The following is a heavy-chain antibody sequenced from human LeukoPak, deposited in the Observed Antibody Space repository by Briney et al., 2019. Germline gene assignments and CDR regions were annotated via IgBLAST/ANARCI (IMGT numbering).Heavy chain of an antibody. D-gene: IGHD6-13*01. CDR3: ARGKPGFGYSSSLDAFDI. Sequence: ASVKVSCKASGGTFSSYAISWVRQAPGQGLEWMGGIIPIFGTANYAQKFQGRVTITADESTSTAYMELSSLRSEDTTVYYCARGKPGFGYSSSLDAFDIWGQGTMVTASS. CDR1: GGTFSSYA. V-gene: IGHV1-69*13. J-gene: IGHJ3*02. CDR2: IIPIFGTA.